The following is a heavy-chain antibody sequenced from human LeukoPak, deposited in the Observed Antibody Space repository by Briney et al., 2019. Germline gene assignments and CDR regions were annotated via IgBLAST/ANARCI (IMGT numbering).Heavy chain of an antibody. J-gene: IGHJ5*02. V-gene: IGHV4-31*03. CDR2: IYYSGST. D-gene: IGHD1-26*01. Sequence: PSETLSLTCTVSGGSISSGGYYWSWIRQHPGKGLEWIGYIYYSGSTYYNPSLKSRVTISVDTSKNQFSLKLSSVTAADTAVYYCARYGSGVGATNWFDPWAREPWSPSPQ. CDR1: GGSISSGGYY. CDR3: ARYGSGVGATNWFDP.